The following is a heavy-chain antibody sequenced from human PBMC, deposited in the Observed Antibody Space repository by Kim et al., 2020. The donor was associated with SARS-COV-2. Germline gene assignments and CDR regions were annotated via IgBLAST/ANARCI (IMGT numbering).Heavy chain of an antibody. Sequence: GGSLRLSCADSGFTVTTYWMHWVRQAPGKGLEWVSRIKSEGTGITYADSVKGRFTISRDNANNTLYLQMDNLRDDDTAVYYCASDTVLYGSDVWGQGTMVTVSS. CDR3: ASDTVLYGSDV. D-gene: IGHD4-4*01. CDR1: GFTVTTYW. V-gene: IGHV3-74*03. CDR2: IKSEGTGI. J-gene: IGHJ6*02.